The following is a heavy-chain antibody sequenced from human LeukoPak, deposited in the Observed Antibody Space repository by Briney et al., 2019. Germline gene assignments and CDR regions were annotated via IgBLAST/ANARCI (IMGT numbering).Heavy chain of an antibody. J-gene: IGHJ4*02. Sequence: SVKVSCKASGYTFTSYAISWVRQAPGQGLEWMGRIIPILGIANYAQKFQGRVTITADKSTSTAYMELSSLRSEDTAVYYCARFQDGYNFGDFDYWGQGTLVTVSS. V-gene: IGHV1-69*04. CDR2: IIPILGIA. D-gene: IGHD5-24*01. CDR3: ARFQDGYNFGDFDY. CDR1: GYTFTSYA.